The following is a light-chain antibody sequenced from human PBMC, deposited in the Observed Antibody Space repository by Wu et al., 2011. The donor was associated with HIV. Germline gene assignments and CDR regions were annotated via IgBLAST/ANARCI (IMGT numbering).Light chain of an antibody. CDR3: QQYARSTRT. V-gene: IGKV3D-20*01. J-gene: IGKJ1*01. CDR2: ETY. Sequence: MYETYKKATGIPDRFSGSGSGTDFSLTISRLEPEDFAVYYCQQYARSTRTFGQGTKVEIK.